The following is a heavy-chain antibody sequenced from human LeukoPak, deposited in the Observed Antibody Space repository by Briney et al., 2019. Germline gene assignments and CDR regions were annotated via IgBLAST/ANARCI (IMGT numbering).Heavy chain of an antibody. CDR1: GYTFTGYY. J-gene: IGHJ4*02. CDR2: INPNSGGT. V-gene: IGHV1-2*06. Sequence: ASVKVSCKASGYTFTGYYMHWVRQAPGQGLEWMGRINPNSGGTNYAQKFQGRVTMTRDTSISTAYMELSRLRSDDTAVYYCARDRKDGYNSFDYWGQGTLVTVSS. CDR3: ARDRKDGYNSFDY. D-gene: IGHD5-24*01.